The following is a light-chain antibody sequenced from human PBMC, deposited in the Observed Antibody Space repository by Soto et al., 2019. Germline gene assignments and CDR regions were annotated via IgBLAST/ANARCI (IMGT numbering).Light chain of an antibody. Sequence: QSALTQPRPVSGSPGQSVLISCTGTSNDVGAYKLVSWYQQHPGKAPKLMIFEVNKRPSGVSNRFSGSKSGNTASLTISGLKVEDEADYYCCSSGGSPKYVFGNGTKVTV. CDR2: EVN. CDR1: SNDVGAYKL. J-gene: IGLJ1*01. CDR3: CSSGGSPKYV. V-gene: IGLV2-23*02.